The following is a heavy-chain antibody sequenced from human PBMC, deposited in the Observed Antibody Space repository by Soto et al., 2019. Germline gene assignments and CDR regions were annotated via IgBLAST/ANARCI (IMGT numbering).Heavy chain of an antibody. CDR3: ARVGICGGDCYPPGYFDY. CDR1: GGSITSSY. V-gene: IGHV4-59*01. D-gene: IGHD2-21*02. CDR2: IYHSGST. Sequence: SETLSVTCTVSGGSITSSYWSWIRQPPGQGLEWIGYIYHSGSTNHNPSLKSRVTLSIDTSKKQFSLKLTSVTAADTAVYYCARVGICGGDCYPPGYFDYSGQGTLVTVSS. J-gene: IGHJ4*02.